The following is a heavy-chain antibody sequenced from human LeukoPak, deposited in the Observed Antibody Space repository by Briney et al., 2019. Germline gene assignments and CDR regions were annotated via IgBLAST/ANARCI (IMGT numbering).Heavy chain of an antibody. J-gene: IGHJ5*02. CDR3: ARGDPRSRYDSSGYRPNFDP. CDR2: INPSGGST. Sequence: VASVKVSCKASGYTFTSYYMHWVRQAPGQGLEWMGIINPSGGSTSYAQKFQGRVTMTRDTSTSTVYMELSSLRSEDTAVYYCARGDPRSRYDSSGYRPNFDPWGQGTLVTVSS. V-gene: IGHV1-46*01. D-gene: IGHD3-22*01. CDR1: GYTFTSYY.